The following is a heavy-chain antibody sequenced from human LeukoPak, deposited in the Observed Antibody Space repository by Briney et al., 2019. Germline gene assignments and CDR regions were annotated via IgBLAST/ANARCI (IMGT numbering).Heavy chain of an antibody. CDR2: ISGSGGST. CDR3: AKGAELRYFDWLLFFGAFDI. Sequence: RPGGSLRLSCAASGFTFSSYAMSWVRQAPGKGLEWVSAISGSGGSTYYADSVKGRFTISSDNSKNTLYLQMNSLRAEDTAVYYCAKGAELRYFDWLLFFGAFDIWGQGTMVTVSS. D-gene: IGHD3-9*01. CDR1: GFTFSSYA. V-gene: IGHV3-23*01. J-gene: IGHJ3*02.